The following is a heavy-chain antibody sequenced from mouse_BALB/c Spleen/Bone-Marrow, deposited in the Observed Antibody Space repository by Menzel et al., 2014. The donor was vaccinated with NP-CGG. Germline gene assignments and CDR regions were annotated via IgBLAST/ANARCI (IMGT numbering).Heavy chain of an antibody. Sequence: VKLVESGAELAKPGASVKMSCKASGYTFTSYWMHWVKQRPGQGLEWIGYINPSTGYTEYNQKFKDKATLTADKSSSTAYMQLSSLTSEDSAVYYCARAEDYGYPFAYWGQGTLVTVSA. CDR2: INPSTGYT. J-gene: IGHJ3*01. D-gene: IGHD2-14*01. CDR3: ARAEDYGYPFAY. CDR1: GYTFTSYW. V-gene: IGHV1-7*01.